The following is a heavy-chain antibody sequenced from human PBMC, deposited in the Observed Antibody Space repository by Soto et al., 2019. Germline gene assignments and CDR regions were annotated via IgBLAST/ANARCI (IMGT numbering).Heavy chain of an antibody. CDR1: GGSFSGYY. J-gene: IGHJ6*02. D-gene: IGHD3-3*01. V-gene: IGHV4-34*01. CDR3: ARAGKLRFLEWLPYYYYYGMDV. CDR2: INHSGST. Sequence: PSETLSLTCAVYGGSFSGYYWIWIRQPPGKGLEWIGEINHSGSTNYNPSLKSRVTISVDTSKNQFSLKLSSVTAADTAVYYCARAGKLRFLEWLPYYYYYGMDVWGQGTTVTVSS.